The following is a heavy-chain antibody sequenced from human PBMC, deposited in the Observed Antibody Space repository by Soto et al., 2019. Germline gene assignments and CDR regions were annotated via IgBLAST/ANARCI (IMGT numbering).Heavy chain of an antibody. J-gene: IGHJ4*02. V-gene: IGHV3-74*01. CDR3: ARGSLWPAYYYDSSGQDVY. CDR2: INSDGSST. Sequence: QTGGSLRLSCAASGFTFSSYWMHWVRQAPGKGLVWVSRINSDGSSTSYADSVKGRFTISRDNAKNTLYLQMNSLRAEDTAVYYCARGSLWPAYYYDSSGQDVYWGQGTLVTVSS. CDR1: GFTFSSYW. D-gene: IGHD3-22*01.